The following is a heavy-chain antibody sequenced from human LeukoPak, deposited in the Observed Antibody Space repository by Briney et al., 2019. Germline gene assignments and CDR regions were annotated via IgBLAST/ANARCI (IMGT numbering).Heavy chain of an antibody. D-gene: IGHD3-3*01. V-gene: IGHV1-69*13. CDR3: ARPSDFWSGSTFDY. Sequence: ASVKVSCKASGGTFSSYAISWVRQAAGQGHEWMGGIIPIFGTANYAQKFQGRVTITADESTSTAYMELSSLRSEDTAVYYCARPSDFWSGSTFDYWGQGTLVTVSS. CDR1: GGTFSSYA. CDR2: IIPIFGTA. J-gene: IGHJ4*02.